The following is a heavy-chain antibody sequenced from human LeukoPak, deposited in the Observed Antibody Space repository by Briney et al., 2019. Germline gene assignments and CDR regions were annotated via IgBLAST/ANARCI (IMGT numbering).Heavy chain of an antibody. J-gene: IGHJ4*02. CDR3: AKGLYYYDSSGLLGY. V-gene: IGHV4-38-2*02. CDR1: GYSISSGYY. CDR2: IYHSGST. Sequence: SETLSLTCTVSGYSISSGYYWGWLRQPPGKGLEWIGSIYHSGSTYYNPSLKSRVTISVDTSKNQFSLKLSSVTAADTAVYYCAKGLYYYDSSGLLGYWGQGTLVTVSS. D-gene: IGHD3-22*01.